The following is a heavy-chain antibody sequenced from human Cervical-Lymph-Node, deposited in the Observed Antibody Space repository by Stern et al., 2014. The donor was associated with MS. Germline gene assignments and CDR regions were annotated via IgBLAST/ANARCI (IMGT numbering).Heavy chain of an antibody. V-gene: IGHV3-30*04. J-gene: IGHJ4*02. CDR1: GFTFIHYA. Sequence: VQLVESGGGLVQPGRSLRLSCAASGFTFIHYAMHWVRQAPGKGLERVAYISYDGSEKYSKNYAASVTGRFTISRDSSKNTVYLQMNSLRADDTAVYYCARDFSISSPFDYWGQGTLVTVSS. D-gene: IGHD6-6*01. CDR3: ARDFSISSPFDY. CDR2: ISYDGSEKYSK.